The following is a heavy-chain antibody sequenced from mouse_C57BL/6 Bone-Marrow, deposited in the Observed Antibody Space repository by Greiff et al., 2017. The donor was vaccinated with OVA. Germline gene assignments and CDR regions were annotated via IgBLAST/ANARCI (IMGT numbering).Heavy chain of an antibody. CDR3: APAGRWNFDV. J-gene: IGHJ1*03. Sequence: VQLQQSGPGLVQPSQSLSITCTVSGFSLTSYGVHWVRQPPGKGLEWLGVIWSGGSTDYNAAFISRLSISKDNSKSQVFFKMNSLQADDTAIYYCAPAGRWNFDVWGTGTTVTVSS. CDR2: IWSGGST. V-gene: IGHV2-4*01. CDR1: GFSLTSYG.